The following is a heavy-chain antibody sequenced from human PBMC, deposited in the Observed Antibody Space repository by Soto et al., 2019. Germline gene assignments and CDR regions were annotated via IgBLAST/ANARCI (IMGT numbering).Heavy chain of an antibody. Sequence: GGSLRLSCAASGFAFANYEMHWVRQAPGKGLDWVAYINGGGDVKYYADSVEGRFTISRDNAKNALFLQMDNLRVEDTAVYYCAKGVSQYTPLALFDYWGRGTLVTVSS. CDR2: INGGGDVK. CDR1: GFAFANYE. V-gene: IGHV3-48*03. CDR3: AKGVSQYTPLALFDY. D-gene: IGHD5-18*01. J-gene: IGHJ4*02.